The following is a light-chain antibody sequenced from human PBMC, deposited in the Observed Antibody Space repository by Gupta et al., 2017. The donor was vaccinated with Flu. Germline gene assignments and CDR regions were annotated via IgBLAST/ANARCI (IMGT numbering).Light chain of an antibody. CDR3: SSCTSSTTLV. Sequence: TSSDIGSYSYVSWYQQHPVKAPQLLIYDVTNRPSGVSDRFSGSKSGDTASLTISGLQAEDEADYYCSSCTSSTTLVFGGGTRLTVL. CDR1: SSDIGSYSY. V-gene: IGLV2-14*01. J-gene: IGLJ2*01. CDR2: DVT.